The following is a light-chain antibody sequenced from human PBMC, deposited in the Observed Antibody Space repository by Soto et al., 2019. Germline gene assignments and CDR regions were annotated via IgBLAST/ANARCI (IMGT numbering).Light chain of an antibody. Sequence: QSALTQPRSVSGSPGQSVTMSCSGTSSDVGGYNYVSWYQQYPGKAPKLMIYDVSKRPSGVPDRFSGSKSGNTASLTITGLQAEDAADYYCCSYAGRYTYVFGTGTKLTVL. CDR2: DVS. V-gene: IGLV2-11*01. CDR1: SSDVGGYNY. CDR3: CSYAGRYTYV. J-gene: IGLJ1*01.